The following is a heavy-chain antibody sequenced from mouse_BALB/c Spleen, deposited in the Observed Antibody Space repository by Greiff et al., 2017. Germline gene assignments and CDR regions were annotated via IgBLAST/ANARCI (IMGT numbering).Heavy chain of an antibody. CDR1: GYAFSSYW. Sequence: VKLQESGAELVRPGSSVKISCKASGYAFSSYWMNWVKQRPGQGLEWIGQIYPGDGDTNYNGKFKGKATLTADKSSSTAYMQLSSLTSEDSAVYFCARDDYGSSYVAMDYWGQGTSVTVSS. V-gene: IGHV1-80*01. CDR2: IYPGDGDT. J-gene: IGHJ4*01. CDR3: ARDDYGSSYVAMDY. D-gene: IGHD1-1*01.